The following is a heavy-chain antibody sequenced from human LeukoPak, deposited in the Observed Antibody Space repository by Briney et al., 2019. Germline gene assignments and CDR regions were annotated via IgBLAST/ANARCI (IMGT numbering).Heavy chain of an antibody. CDR2: IWYDGSNK. Sequence: GGSLRLSCAASGFTFSSYGMHWVRPAPGKGLEWVAVIWYDGSNKYYADSVKGRFTISRDNSKNTLYLQMNSMIAEDTAVYYCAILAVAGAIDYWGQGTLVTVSS. J-gene: IGHJ4*02. D-gene: IGHD6-19*01. CDR1: GFTFSSYG. CDR3: AILAVAGAIDY. V-gene: IGHV3-33*01.